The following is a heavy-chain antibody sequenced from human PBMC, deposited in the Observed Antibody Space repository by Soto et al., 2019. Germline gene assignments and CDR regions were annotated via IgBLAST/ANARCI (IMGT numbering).Heavy chain of an antibody. V-gene: IGHV3-13*01. CDR2: IGTAGDT. CDR3: ARGRYDYRDYYYYGMDV. D-gene: IGHD4-17*01. CDR1: GFTFSSYD. Sequence: LRLSCAASGFTFSSYDMHWVRQATGKGLEWVSAIGTAGDTYYPGSVKGRFTISRENAKNSLYLQMNSLRAGDTAVYYCARGRYDYRDYYYYGMDVWGPGTTVTVSS. J-gene: IGHJ6*02.